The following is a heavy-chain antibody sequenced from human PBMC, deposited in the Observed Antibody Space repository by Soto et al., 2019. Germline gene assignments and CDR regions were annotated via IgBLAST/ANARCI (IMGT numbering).Heavy chain of an antibody. J-gene: IGHJ5*02. CDR3: ARALGETYYYDSSGYYPLVQGFDP. V-gene: IGHV4-31*03. D-gene: IGHD3-22*01. Sequence: SETLSLTCTVSGGSISSGGYYWSWIRQHPGKGLEWIGYVYYSGSTYYNPSLKSRVTISVDTSKNQFSLKLSSVTAADTAVYYCARALGETYYYDSSGYYPLVQGFDPWGQGTLVTVSS. CDR1: GGSISSGGYY. CDR2: VYYSGST.